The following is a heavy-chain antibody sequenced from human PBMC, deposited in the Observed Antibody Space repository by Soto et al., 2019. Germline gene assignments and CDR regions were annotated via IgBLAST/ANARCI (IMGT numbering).Heavy chain of an antibody. Sequence: EVQLVESGGGLVQPGGSLRLSCAGSGFTFSNYWMHWVRQAPGKGLEWVSRIDHDGPTDYADSVRGRFTISRDNAENTLYLQMKSLRPEDTDVYYCVRDSHGDYWGQGTLVTVSS. J-gene: IGHJ4*02. CDR3: VRDSHGDY. CDR1: GFTFSNYW. CDR2: IDHDGPT. V-gene: IGHV3-74*01.